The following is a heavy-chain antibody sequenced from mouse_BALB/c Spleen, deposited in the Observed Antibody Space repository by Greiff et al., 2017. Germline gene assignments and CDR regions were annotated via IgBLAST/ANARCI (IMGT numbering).Heavy chain of an antibody. CDR2: IWSGGST. V-gene: IGHV2-2*02. CDR1: GFSLTSYG. CDR3: ARNGPKLGHYAMDY. Sequence: QVQLKESGPGLVQPSQSLSITCTVSGFSLTSYGVHWVRQSPGKGLEWLGVIWSGGSTDYNAAFISRLSISKDNSKSQVFFKMNSLQANDTAIYYCARNGPKLGHYAMDYWGQGTSVTVSS. J-gene: IGHJ4*01. D-gene: IGHD4-1*01.